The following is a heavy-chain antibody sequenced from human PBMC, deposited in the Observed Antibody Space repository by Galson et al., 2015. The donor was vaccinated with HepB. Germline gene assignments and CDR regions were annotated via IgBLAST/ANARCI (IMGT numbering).Heavy chain of an antibody. CDR2: IYHSGST. D-gene: IGHD1-26*01. Sequence: ETLSLTCTVSGYSISSGYYWGWIRQPPGKGLEWIGSIYHSGSTYYNPSLKSRVTISVDTSKNQFSLKLSSVTAADTVVYYCARDWRRLLFDYWGQGTLVTVSS. CDR3: ARDWRRLLFDY. J-gene: IGHJ4*02. CDR1: GYSISSGYY. V-gene: IGHV4-38-2*02.